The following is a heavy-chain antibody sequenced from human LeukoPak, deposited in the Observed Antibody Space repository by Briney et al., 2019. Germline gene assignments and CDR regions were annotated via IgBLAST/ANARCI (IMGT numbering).Heavy chain of an antibody. D-gene: IGHD3-3*01. Sequence: GGSLRLSCAASGFTFSSYGMHWVRQAPGKGLEWVTFIQYDGSYKDYADSVKGRFTISRDDSENTLDLQMNSLRAEDTAVYYCARGPSARFFGVAKGAFDIWGQGTMVTVSS. V-gene: IGHV3-30*02. CDR3: ARGPSARFFGVAKGAFDI. CDR1: GFTFSSYG. CDR2: IQYDGSYK. J-gene: IGHJ3*02.